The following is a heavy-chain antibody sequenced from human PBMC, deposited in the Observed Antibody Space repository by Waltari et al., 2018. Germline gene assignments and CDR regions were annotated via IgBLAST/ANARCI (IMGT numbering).Heavy chain of an antibody. CDR3: VTFVDIVATIEVY. J-gene: IGHJ4*02. CDR2: SYYSGST. V-gene: IGHV4-39*01. Sequence: QLQLQESAPGLVTPSETLSLTCTVSGCSFSSTSYYWGWTRQPPGKGLEWIGSSYYSGSTYYNPSLKSRVTISVDTSKNQFSLKLSSVTAADTAVYYCVTFVDIVATIEVYWGQGTLVTVSS. D-gene: IGHD5-12*01. CDR1: GCSFSSTSYY.